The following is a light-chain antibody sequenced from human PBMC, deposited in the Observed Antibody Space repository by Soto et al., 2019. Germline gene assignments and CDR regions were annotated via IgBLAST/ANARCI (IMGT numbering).Light chain of an antibody. J-gene: IGKJ2*01. CDR2: RAS. CDR3: QQYNVYPYT. Sequence: DIQMTQSPYTLSASVGDRVSITCRASQSISTYLAWYQQKPGKAPKALIYRASSLESGVPSRFSGSGSGTEFTLTISSLQPDDFATYYCQQYNVYPYTFGQGTKLEIK. V-gene: IGKV1-5*03. CDR1: QSISTY.